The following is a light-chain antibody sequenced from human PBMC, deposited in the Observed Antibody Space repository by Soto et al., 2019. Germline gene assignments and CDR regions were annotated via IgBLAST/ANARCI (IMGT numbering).Light chain of an antibody. Sequence: QSALTQPPSVSGSPGQSVTISCTGTSSDVGGYGYVSWYQQRPGKAPKLLIYDVTKRPSGVPDRFSGSKSGNTASLTISGLQAEDEADYFCSSYSISTAYLFGTGTKVTVL. CDR1: SSDVGGYGY. J-gene: IGLJ1*01. CDR3: SSYSISTAYL. V-gene: IGLV2-11*01. CDR2: DVT.